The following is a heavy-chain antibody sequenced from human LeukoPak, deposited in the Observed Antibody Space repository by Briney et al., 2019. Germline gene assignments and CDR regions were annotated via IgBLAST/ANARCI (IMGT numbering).Heavy chain of an antibody. CDR2: INHSGST. J-gene: IGHJ4*02. CDR1: GGSFSGYY. CDR3: ARLRYDSSGYYYPDLFFDY. D-gene: IGHD3-22*01. Sequence: SETLSLTCAVYGGSFSGYYWSWIRQPPGKGLEWIGEINHSGSTNYNPSLKSRVTISVDTSMNQFSLKLSSVTAADTAVYYCARLRYDSSGYYYPDLFFDYWGQGTLVTVSS. V-gene: IGHV4-34*01.